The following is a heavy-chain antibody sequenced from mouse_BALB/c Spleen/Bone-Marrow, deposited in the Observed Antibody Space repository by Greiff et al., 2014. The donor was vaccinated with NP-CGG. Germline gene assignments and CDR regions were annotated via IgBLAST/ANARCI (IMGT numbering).Heavy chain of an antibody. CDR1: GYTFTDYY. V-gene: IGHV1-18*01. Sequence: EVQLEESGPELVKPGASVKMSCKASGYTFTDYYMEWVKQSHGKSLEWIGDINPINGDTFYNQKFKGKATLTVDRSSSTAYMQLGSLTSEDSAVYYCAMGVRLYWYFDVWGAGTSVTVSS. J-gene: IGHJ1*01. D-gene: IGHD2-3*01. CDR3: AMGVRLYWYFDV. CDR2: INPINGDT.